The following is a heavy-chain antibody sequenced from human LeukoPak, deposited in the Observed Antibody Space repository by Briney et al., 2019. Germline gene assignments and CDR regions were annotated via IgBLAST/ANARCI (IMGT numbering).Heavy chain of an antibody. CDR2: IYHSGST. J-gene: IGHJ6*02. D-gene: IGHD3-10*01. V-gene: IGHV4-4*02. CDR1: GGSISSSNW. CDR3: ARDQLNGTMVRGVIITAGMDV. Sequence: PSETLSLTCAVSGGSISSSNWWSWVRQPPGKGLEWIGEIYHSGSTNYNPSLKSRVTISVDRSKNQFSLKLSSVTAADTAVYYCARDQLNGTMVRGVIITAGMDVWGQGTTVTVSS.